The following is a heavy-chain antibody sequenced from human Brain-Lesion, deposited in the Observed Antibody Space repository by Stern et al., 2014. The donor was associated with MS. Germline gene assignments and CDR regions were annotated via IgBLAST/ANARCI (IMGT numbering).Heavy chain of an antibody. CDR1: GYTFTGFF. CDR3: ARGYPFFDN. CDR2: INPNTGVT. D-gene: IGHD2-15*01. Sequence: VQLVESGLVQSGASVKVSCTASGYTFTGFFLHWVRQAPGQGLEWVGWINPNTGVTKSAQKFQGWVTLTRDTSINTVYMELNRLKSDDTAVFYCARGYPFFDNWGQGTLVTVSS. V-gene: IGHV1-2*04. J-gene: IGHJ4*02.